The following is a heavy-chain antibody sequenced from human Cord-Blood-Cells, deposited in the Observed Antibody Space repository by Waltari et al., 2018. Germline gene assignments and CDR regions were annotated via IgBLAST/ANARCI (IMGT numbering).Heavy chain of an antibody. Sequence: EVQLVESGGGLIQPGGSLRLSCAASVFTVRSNYMRWVGQAQGKGLEWVSVIYSGGSTYYADSVKGRFTISRDNSKNTLYLQMNSLRAEDTAVYYCARVGRSSSSWYFDLWGRGTLVTVSS. CDR3: ARVGRSSSSWYFDL. CDR2: IYSGGST. V-gene: IGHV3-53*01. D-gene: IGHD6-6*01. J-gene: IGHJ2*01. CDR1: VFTVRSNY.